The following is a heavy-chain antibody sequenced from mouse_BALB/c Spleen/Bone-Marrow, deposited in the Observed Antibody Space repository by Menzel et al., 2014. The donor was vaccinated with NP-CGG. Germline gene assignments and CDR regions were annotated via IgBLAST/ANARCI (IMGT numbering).Heavy chain of an antibody. D-gene: IGHD1-1*01. Sequence: VQLQQSGAELVKPGASVKLSCTASDFNIKDAYMHWVKQRPEQGLEWIGRIDPANVNTKYDTKFQGKATITADTSSNTAYLLLSSLTSEGTAVYYCAVYYYGRSSFAYWGQGTLVTVSA. V-gene: IGHV14-3*02. CDR3: AVYYYGRSSFAY. CDR1: DFNIKDAY. J-gene: IGHJ3*01. CDR2: IDPANVNT.